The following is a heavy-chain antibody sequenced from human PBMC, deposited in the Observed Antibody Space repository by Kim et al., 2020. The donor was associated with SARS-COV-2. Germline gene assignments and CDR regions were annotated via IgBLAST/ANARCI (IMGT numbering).Heavy chain of an antibody. CDR1: GLSLGGYG. J-gene: IGHJ1*01. CDR2: IRSEASGGAA. CDR3: TRDHLNWIYASE. Sequence: GGSLRLSCTASGLSLGGYGMSWFRQAPGRGLEWVGSIRSEASGGAAEYAATVKGTFIISRADTKRTAYLQMNSLKTEDTAVYYCTRDHLNWIYASE. D-gene: IGHD1-7*01. V-gene: IGHV3-49*03.